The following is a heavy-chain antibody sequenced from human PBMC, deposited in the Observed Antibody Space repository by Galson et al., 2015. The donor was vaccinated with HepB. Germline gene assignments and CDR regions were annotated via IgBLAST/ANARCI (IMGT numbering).Heavy chain of an antibody. CDR2: ISGSGGST. CDR3: AKETYYYDSSGYYYLHDAFDI. J-gene: IGHJ3*02. CDR1: GFTFSSYA. D-gene: IGHD3-22*01. V-gene: IGHV3-23*01. Sequence: SLRLSCAASGFTFSSYAMSWVRQAPGKGLEWVSAISGSGGSTYYADSVKGRFTISRDNSKNTLYLQMNSLRAEDTAVYYCAKETYYYDSSGYYYLHDAFDIWGQGTMVTVSS.